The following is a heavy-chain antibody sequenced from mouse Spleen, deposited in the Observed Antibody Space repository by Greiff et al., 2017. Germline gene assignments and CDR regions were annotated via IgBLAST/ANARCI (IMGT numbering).Heavy chain of an antibody. J-gene: IGHJ4*01. CDR2: IWGDGST. Sequence: VQLVESGPGLVAPSQSLSITCTVSGFSLTGYGVNWVRQPPGKGLEWLGMIWGDGSTDYNSALKSRLSISKDNSKSQVFLKMNSLQTDDTARYYCARDGGVYDGYDAMDYWGQGTSVTVSS. CDR3: ARDGGVYDGYDAMDY. D-gene: IGHD2-3*01. CDR1: GFSLTGYG. V-gene: IGHV2-6-7*01.